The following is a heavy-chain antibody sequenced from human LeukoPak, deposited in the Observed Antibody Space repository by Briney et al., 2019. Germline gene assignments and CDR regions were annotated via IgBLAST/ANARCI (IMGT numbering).Heavy chain of an antibody. V-gene: IGHV3-23*01. CDR2: ITGSGSDT. D-gene: IGHD2-2*01. Sequence: GGSLRLSCAASGFTFSSYAMAWVRQAPGEGLEWFSAITGSGSDTYHADSVKGRFTVSRDNSKNTLYLQMNSLRAEDTAVYYCAKGSSISRPYYFDQWGQGTLVTVS. CDR1: GFTFSSYA. J-gene: IGHJ4*02. CDR3: AKGSSISRPYYFDQ.